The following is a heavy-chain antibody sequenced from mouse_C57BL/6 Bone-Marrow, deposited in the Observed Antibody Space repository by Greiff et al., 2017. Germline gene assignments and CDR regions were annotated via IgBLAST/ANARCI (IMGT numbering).Heavy chain of an antibody. V-gene: IGHV5-9-1*02. CDR3: TRGGVYDYDGGGYYYAMDY. Sequence: EVKLMESGEGLVKPGGSLKLSCAASGFTFSSYAMSWVRQTPEKRLEWVAYISSGGDYIYYADTVKGRFTISRDNARNTLYLQMSSLKSEDTAMYYCTRGGVYDYDGGGYYYAMDYWGQGTSVTVSS. J-gene: IGHJ4*01. D-gene: IGHD2-4*01. CDR1: GFTFSSYA. CDR2: ISSGGDYI.